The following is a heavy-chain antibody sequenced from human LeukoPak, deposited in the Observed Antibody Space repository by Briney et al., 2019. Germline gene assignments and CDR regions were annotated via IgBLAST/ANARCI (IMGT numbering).Heavy chain of an antibody. Sequence: SETLSLTCAVYGGSFSGYYWSWIRQPPGKGLEWIGEINHSGSTTYNPSLKSRVTISVDTSKNQFSLKLSSVTAADTAVYYCARRHCSSTSCPNWFDPWGQGTLVTVSS. CDR2: INHSGST. D-gene: IGHD2-2*01. J-gene: IGHJ5*02. CDR1: GGSFSGYY. V-gene: IGHV4-34*01. CDR3: ARRHCSSTSCPNWFDP.